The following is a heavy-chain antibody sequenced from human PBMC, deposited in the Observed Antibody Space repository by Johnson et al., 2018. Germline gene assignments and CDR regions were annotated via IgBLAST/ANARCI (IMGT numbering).Heavy chain of an antibody. CDR1: GYSFTSYW. CDR3: ARHNTLSGSYRGDYYYYGMDV. CDR2: IYPGDSET. D-gene: IGHD1-26*01. V-gene: IGHV5-51*01. Sequence: EVQLVESGAAVKKPGESLKISCKGSGYSFTSYWIGWVRPMPGKGLEWMGIIYPGDSETRYSPSFQGRVTISADKPISTAYLQRTSLKASDTSMYYCARHNTLSGSYRGDYYYYGMDVWGQGTTVTVSS. J-gene: IGHJ6*02.